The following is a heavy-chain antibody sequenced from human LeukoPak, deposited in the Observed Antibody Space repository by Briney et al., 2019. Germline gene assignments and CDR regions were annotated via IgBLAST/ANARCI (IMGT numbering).Heavy chain of an antibody. CDR3: AKRGTVTTDYFDY. Sequence: GGSLRLSCAASGFTFSSYAMSWVRQAPGKGLEWVSAISDSGGNTYYADSVKGRFTISRDNSKNTLFLQMNSLRAEDTAVYYCAKRGTVTTDYFDYWGQGTLVTVSS. V-gene: IGHV3-23*01. CDR2: ISDSGGNT. CDR1: GFTFSSYA. J-gene: IGHJ4*02. D-gene: IGHD4-11*01.